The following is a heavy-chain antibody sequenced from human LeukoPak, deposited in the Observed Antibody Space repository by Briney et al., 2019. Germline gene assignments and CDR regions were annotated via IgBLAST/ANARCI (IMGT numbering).Heavy chain of an antibody. CDR1: GFIVDSHY. D-gene: IGHD3-3*01. V-gene: IGHV3-66*02. J-gene: IGHJ4*02. CDR3: ARDLWDVSGY. Sequence: GGSVRLFCAASGFIVDSHYMRWVRQAPGKGLEWLSVIYSGDSTYYAAPVKGRFTTSRDIYKNNLYLQMNSLRPEDTAVYHCARDLWDVSGYWGQGTLVTVSS. CDR2: IYSGDST.